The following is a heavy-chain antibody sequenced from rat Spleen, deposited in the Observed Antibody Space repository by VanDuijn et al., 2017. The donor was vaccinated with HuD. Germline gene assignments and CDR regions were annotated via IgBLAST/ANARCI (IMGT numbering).Heavy chain of an antibody. CDR2: ITTGGAIT. D-gene: IGHD1-12*02. J-gene: IGHJ2*01. V-gene: IGHV5-25*01. Sequence: EVQLVESGGGLVQPGRSLKLSCAASGFTFSSFPMAWVRQAPTKGLEWVASITTGGAITSYRDSVKGRFTISSDTAKSTLYLQMDSLRSEDTATYYCARHGYDGSYYYWDYWGQGVMVTVSS. CDR1: GFTFSSFP. CDR3: ARHGYDGSYYYWDY.